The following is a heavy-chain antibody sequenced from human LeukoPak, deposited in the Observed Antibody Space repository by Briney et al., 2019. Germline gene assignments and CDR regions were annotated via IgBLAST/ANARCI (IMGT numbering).Heavy chain of an antibody. V-gene: IGHV3-23*01. CDR1: GFTFSSYA. CDR3: AKDLSRSYYADHDAFDI. J-gene: IGHJ3*02. Sequence: GGSLRLSCAASGFTFSSYAMSWVRQAPGKGLEWVSAISGSGGSTYYADSVKGRFTISRDNSKNTPYLQMNSLRAEDTAVYYCAKDLSRSYYADHDAFDIWGQGTMVTVSS. CDR2: ISGSGGST. D-gene: IGHD3-10*01.